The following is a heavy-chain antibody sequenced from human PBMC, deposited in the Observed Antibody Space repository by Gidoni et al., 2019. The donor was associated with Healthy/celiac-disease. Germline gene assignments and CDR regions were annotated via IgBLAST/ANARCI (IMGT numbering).Heavy chain of an antibody. V-gene: IGHV3-21*01. CDR3: ARVTRRGSGFDY. CDR2: ISRSSSYI. Sequence: EVQRVESGGGLVKPGGFLSLSCAASGFTFSSYSMNWVRQAPGKGLEWVSSISRSSSYIYYADTLKGRFTISRDNDKNSLYLQMNSLRAEDTAVYYCARVTRRGSGFDYWGQGTLVTVSS. D-gene: IGHD3-16*01. J-gene: IGHJ4*02. CDR1: GFTFSSYS.